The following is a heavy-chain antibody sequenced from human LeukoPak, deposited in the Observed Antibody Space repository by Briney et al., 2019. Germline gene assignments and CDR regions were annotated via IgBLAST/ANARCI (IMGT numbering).Heavy chain of an antibody. CDR1: GGSISSYY. J-gene: IGHJ2*01. CDR3: ARAPHYDFWSGYYPNWYFDL. CDR2: IYYSGST. D-gene: IGHD3-3*01. V-gene: IGHV4-59*01. Sequence: PSETLSLTCTVSGGSISSYYWSWIRQPPGKGLEWIGYIYYSGSTNYNPSLKSRVTISVDTSKNQFSLKLSSVTAADTAVYYCARAPHYDFWSGYYPNWYFDLWGRGTLVTVSS.